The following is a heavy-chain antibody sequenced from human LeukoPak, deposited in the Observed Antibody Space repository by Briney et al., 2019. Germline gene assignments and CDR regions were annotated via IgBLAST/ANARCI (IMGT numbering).Heavy chain of an antibody. J-gene: IGHJ5*02. D-gene: IGHD2-2*02. Sequence: SETLSLTCTVSGGSISSSSYYWGWIRQPPGKGLEWIGSIYYSGSTYYNPSLKSRVTISVDTSKNQFSLKLSSVTAADTAVYYCAKLSAIDGWFDPWGQGTLVTVSS. CDR2: IYYSGST. CDR1: GGSISSSSYY. CDR3: AKLSAIDGWFDP. V-gene: IGHV4-39*07.